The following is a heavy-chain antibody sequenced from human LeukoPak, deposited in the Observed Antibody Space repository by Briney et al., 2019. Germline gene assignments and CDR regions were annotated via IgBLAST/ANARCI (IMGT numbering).Heavy chain of an antibody. CDR3: ARGGWLRWFDP. V-gene: IGHV4-59*12. CDR1: GGSISSYY. D-gene: IGHD5-12*01. CDR2: IYYSGST. J-gene: IGHJ5*02. Sequence: ASETLSLTCTVSGGSISSYYWSWIRQPPGKGLEWIGYIYYSGSTNYNPSLKSRVTISVDTSKNQFSLKLSSVTAADTAVYYCARGGWLRWFDPWGQGTLVTVSS.